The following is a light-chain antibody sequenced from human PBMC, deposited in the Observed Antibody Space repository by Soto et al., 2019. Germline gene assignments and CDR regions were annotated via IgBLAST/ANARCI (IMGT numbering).Light chain of an antibody. CDR1: QSVSSSY. Sequence: EIVLTQSPGTLSLSPGERATLSCRASQSVSSSYLAWYQQKPGQAPRLLIYGASSRATGIPDRFSGSGSGTDFTLTISRLEPEDFAVYYCQQYGSSPGTFVQGTKVESK. V-gene: IGKV3-20*01. CDR2: GAS. CDR3: QQYGSSPGT. J-gene: IGKJ1*01.